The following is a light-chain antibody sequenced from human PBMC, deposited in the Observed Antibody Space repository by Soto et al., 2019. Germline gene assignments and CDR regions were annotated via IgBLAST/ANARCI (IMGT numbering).Light chain of an antibody. V-gene: IGLV2-14*01. J-gene: IGLJ2*01. Sequence: QSVLTQPASVSGSPGQSVTISCTGTSSDVGGYNYVSWYQQHSGKAPKLMIYEVSNRPSGVSNRFSGSKSGNTASLTISGLQAEDEADYYCSSYTRSNILLIGGGTKLTVL. CDR3: SSYTRSNILL. CDR1: SSDVGGYNY. CDR2: EVS.